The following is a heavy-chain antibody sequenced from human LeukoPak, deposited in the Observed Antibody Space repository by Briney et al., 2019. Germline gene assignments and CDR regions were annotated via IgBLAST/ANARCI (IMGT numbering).Heavy chain of an antibody. D-gene: IGHD1-26*01. CDR3: ARVPTAATIPGNYDWFDP. Sequence: GGSLRLSCAASGFTFSTYSMNWVRQAPGKGLEWVSSIGSSGTYIYYADSVKGRFTMSRDNAKNSLYLQMNSLRAEDTAVYYCARVPTAATIPGNYDWFDPWGQGTLVTVSS. V-gene: IGHV3-21*01. J-gene: IGHJ5*02. CDR1: GFTFSTYS. CDR2: IGSSGTYI.